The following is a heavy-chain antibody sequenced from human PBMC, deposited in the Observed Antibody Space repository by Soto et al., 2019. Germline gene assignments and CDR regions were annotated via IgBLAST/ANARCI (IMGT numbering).Heavy chain of an antibody. J-gene: IGHJ4*02. V-gene: IGHV3-23*01. CDR2: ITDTGGDA. CDR1: ALTVGSRA. CDR3: ARGSKDSYPGSRIFDF. D-gene: IGHD3-10*01. Sequence: GGSLRLASVASALTVGSRAMVWVRPAPGEGLEWVSTITDTGGDAKYTDSVRGRFTISRDNSKKTLYLQKSSLRADDSAVYFCARGSKDSYPGSRIFDFWGRGTLVTVSS.